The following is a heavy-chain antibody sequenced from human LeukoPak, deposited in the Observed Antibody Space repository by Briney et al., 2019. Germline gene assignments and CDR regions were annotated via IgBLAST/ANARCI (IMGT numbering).Heavy chain of an antibody. Sequence: ASVKVSCEASGYTFTGYYMHWVRQAPGQGLEWMGWTNPNSGRTNYAQKFQGRVTMTGDTSISTAYMELTRLTSDDTAVYYCARGTYYDSSAYSGVRLFDYWGQGTLVTVSS. CDR3: ARGTYYDSSAYSGVRLFDY. D-gene: IGHD3-22*01. V-gene: IGHV1-2*02. CDR1: GYTFTGYY. J-gene: IGHJ4*02. CDR2: TNPNSGRT.